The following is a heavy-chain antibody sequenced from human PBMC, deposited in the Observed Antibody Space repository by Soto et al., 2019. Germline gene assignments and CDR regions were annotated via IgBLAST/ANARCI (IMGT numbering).Heavy chain of an antibody. Sequence: QVPLVESGGGVVQPGRSLRLSCAASGFTFSSYGMHWVRQAPGKGLEWVAVIWYDGSNRYYADSVKGRFTISRDNSKNTLYLQMNSLRAEDTAVYYCARDHCSSTSCYLFQQWGQGTLVTVSS. D-gene: IGHD2-2*01. J-gene: IGHJ1*01. CDR3: ARDHCSSTSCYLFQQ. CDR2: IWYDGSNR. CDR1: GFTFSSYG. V-gene: IGHV3-33*01.